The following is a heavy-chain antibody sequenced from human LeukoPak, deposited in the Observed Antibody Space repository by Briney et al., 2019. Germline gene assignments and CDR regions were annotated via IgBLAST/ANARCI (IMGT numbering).Heavy chain of an antibody. Sequence: TSETLSLTCADYGGSFSGYYWSWIRQPPGKGLEWIGEINHSGSTNYNPSLKSRVTISVDTSENQFSLKLSSVTAADTAVYYCARVVVPAAHNWFDPWGQGTLVTVSS. CDR1: GGSFSGYY. V-gene: IGHV4-34*01. J-gene: IGHJ5*02. CDR3: ARVVVPAAHNWFDP. CDR2: INHSGST. D-gene: IGHD2-2*01.